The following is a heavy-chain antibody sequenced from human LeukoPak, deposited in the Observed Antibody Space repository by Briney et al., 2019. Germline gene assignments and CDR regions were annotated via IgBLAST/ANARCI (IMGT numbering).Heavy chain of an antibody. CDR3: ARRPKVACKGAYFDY. D-gene: IGHD6-19*01. CDR2: INHSGST. CDR1: GGSFSGYY. J-gene: IGHJ4*02. Sequence: SETLSLTCAVYGGSFSGYYWSWIRQPPGKGLEWIGEINHSGSTNYNPSLKSRVTISVDTSKNQFSLKLSSVTAADTAVYYCARRPKVACKGAYFDYWGQGALVTVSS. V-gene: IGHV4-34*01.